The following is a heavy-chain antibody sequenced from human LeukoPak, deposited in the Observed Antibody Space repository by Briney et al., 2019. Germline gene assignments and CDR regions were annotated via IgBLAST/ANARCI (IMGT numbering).Heavy chain of an antibody. CDR2: ISNSDGNT. CDR1: GFTFSSYE. CDR3: AGHDHTIH. D-gene: IGHD1-14*01. Sequence: GGSLRLSCAASGFTFSSYEMNWVRQAPGKGLEWASTISNSDGNTYYADSVKGRFTISRDNAKNSLYLQMNSLRAEDTAVYYCAGHDHTIHWGQGTLVTVSS. V-gene: IGHV3-48*03. J-gene: IGHJ4*02.